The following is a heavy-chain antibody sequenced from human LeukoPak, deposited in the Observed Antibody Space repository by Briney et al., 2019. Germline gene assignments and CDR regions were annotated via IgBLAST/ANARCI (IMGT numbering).Heavy chain of an antibody. Sequence: ASVKVSCKASGYTFTSYYMHWVRQAPGQGLEWMGWINPNSGGTNYAQKFQDWVTLTRDTSLITFYMELTSLRSDDTAMYYCARGAKAFWGQGTLVTVSS. CDR3: ARGAKAF. J-gene: IGHJ4*02. CDR1: GYTFTSYY. V-gene: IGHV1-2*04. CDR2: INPNSGGT.